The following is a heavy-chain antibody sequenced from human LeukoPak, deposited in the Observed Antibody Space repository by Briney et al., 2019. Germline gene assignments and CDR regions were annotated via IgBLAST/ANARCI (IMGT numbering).Heavy chain of an antibody. CDR1: GFTFTTYW. V-gene: IGHV3-74*03. J-gene: IGHJ6*03. CDR2: IHKETGET. CDR3: VRSNWDYMHV. Sequence: AGSLRLSCTASGFTFTTYWMLWVRQAPGKGRMWVSRIHKETGETKHADSVRGRFTMSRDNCRWTVYLEMNNLRADDTGIYYCVRSNWDYMHVWGKGTTVTVSS. D-gene: IGHD7-27*01.